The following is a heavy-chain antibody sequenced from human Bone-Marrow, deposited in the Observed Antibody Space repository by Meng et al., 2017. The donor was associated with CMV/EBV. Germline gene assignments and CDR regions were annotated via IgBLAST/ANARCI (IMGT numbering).Heavy chain of an antibody. D-gene: IGHD2-2*01. V-gene: IGHV3-23*01. J-gene: IGHJ4*02. Sequence: GGSLRLSCAVSGFTFSSYAMSWVRQAPGKGLEWVSSISGSGGSTYYADSVKGRFTISRDNSKNTLYLQMNSLRAEDTAVYYCARRGYCSSTSCVDYWGQGTLVTVSS. CDR3: ARRGYCSSTSCVDY. CDR2: ISGSGGST. CDR1: GFTFSSYA.